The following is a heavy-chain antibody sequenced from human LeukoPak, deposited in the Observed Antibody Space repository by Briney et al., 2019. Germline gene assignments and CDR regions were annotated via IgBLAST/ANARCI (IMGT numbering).Heavy chain of an antibody. J-gene: IGHJ3*02. D-gene: IGHD4-11*01. Sequence: PGGSLRLSCAASGFIFSNYAMHWVRQAPGKGLEWVAVVSYDGSSKYYADSLKGRFTVSRDDSKNTLYLQLNSLRGEDTAVYYCARDGGDTVTTFDAFDIWGQGTMVTVSS. V-gene: IGHV3-30*03. CDR3: ARDGGDTVTTFDAFDI. CDR1: GFIFSNYA. CDR2: VSYDGSSK.